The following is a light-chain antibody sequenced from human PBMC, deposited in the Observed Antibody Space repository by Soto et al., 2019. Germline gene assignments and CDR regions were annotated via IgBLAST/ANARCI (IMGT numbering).Light chain of an antibody. Sequence: SCTGTSSDVGGYNYVSWYQQHPGKAPKLMIYDVSNRPSGVSNRFSGSKSGNTASLTISGLQAEDEADYYCSSYTSSTTPVVFGAGTMVTVL. CDR1: SSDVGGYNY. CDR3: SSYTSSTTPVV. CDR2: DVS. V-gene: IGLV2-14*03. J-gene: IGLJ2*01.